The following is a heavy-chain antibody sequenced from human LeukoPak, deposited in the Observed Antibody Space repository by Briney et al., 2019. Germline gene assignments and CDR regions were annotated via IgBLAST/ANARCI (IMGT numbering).Heavy chain of an antibody. Sequence: GGSLRLSCAASGFTFSSYGMHWVRQAPGKGLEWVAVISYDGSNKYYADSVKGRFTISRDKSKNTLYLQMNSLRAEDTAVYYCARDAYSTRYYYYGMDVWGQGTTVTVSS. D-gene: IGHD4-11*01. J-gene: IGHJ6*02. CDR3: ARDAYSTRYYYYGMDV. V-gene: IGHV3-30*03. CDR1: GFTFSSYG. CDR2: ISYDGSNK.